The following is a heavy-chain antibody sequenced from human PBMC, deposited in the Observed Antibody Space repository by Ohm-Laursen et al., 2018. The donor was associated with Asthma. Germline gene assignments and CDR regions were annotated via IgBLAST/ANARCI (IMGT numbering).Heavy chain of an antibody. V-gene: IGHV4-31*03. D-gene: IGHD3-22*01. J-gene: IGHJ4*02. CDR1: GGSISSGGYY. CDR2: IYYSGST. CDR3: ARDAYYDSSGELDY. Sequence: TLSLTCTVSGGSISSGGYYWSWIRQYPGKGLEWIGYIYYSGSTYYNPSLKSRVTISVDTSKNQFSLKLSSVTAADTAVYYCARDAYYDSSGELDYWGQGTLVTVSS.